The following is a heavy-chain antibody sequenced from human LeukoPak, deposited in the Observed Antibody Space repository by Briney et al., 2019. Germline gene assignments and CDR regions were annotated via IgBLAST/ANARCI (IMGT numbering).Heavy chain of an antibody. D-gene: IGHD3-10*01. V-gene: IGHV1-3*01. CDR3: ARVRGDYYGSGSPHAEYFQH. J-gene: IGHJ1*01. Sequence: ASVKVSCKASGYTFTSYAMHWVRQAPGQRLEWMGWINAGNGNTKYSQKFQGRVTITRDTSASTAFMELSSLRSEDTAVYYCARVRGDYYGSGSPHAEYFQHWGQGTLVTVSS. CDR1: GYTFTSYA. CDR2: INAGNGNT.